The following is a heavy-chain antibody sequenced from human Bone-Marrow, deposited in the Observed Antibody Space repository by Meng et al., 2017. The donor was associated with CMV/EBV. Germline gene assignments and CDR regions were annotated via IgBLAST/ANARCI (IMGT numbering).Heavy chain of an antibody. D-gene: IGHD3-22*01. CDR1: VFTFSSYS. CDR2: ISSSSSYI. CDR3: AKEGDSSGFRGYFDY. J-gene: IGHJ4*02. V-gene: IGHV3-21*01. Sequence: LSLTCAAAVFTFSSYSMNWVRQAPGKVLEWVSSISSSSSYIYYADSVKGRFAISRDNAKNSLYLQMNSLRAEDTAVYYCAKEGDSSGFRGYFDYWGQGARVTGSS.